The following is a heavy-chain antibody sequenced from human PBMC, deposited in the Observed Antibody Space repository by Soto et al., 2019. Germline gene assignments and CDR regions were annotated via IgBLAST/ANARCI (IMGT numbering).Heavy chain of an antibody. Sequence: PGGSLRLSCAVSGVTLTDIWMNWVRQAPGKGPEWVARIKSKTDGGTADYAAPVKGRFIISRDDSENTLYLQMNSLKTEDTAVYYCSHGYYQYFNSWGQGNLVTVSS. CDR1: GVTLTDIW. D-gene: IGHD5-18*01. V-gene: IGHV3-15*07. J-gene: IGHJ4*02. CDR2: IKSKTDGGTA. CDR3: SHGYYQYFNS.